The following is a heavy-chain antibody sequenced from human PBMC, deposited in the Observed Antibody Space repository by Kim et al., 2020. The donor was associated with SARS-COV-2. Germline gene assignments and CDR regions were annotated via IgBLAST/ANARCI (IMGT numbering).Heavy chain of an antibody. J-gene: IGHJ6*02. CDR1: GGTFSSYA. CDR3: ARAVVPAATKGNYYYYGMDV. V-gene: IGHV1-69*13. D-gene: IGHD2-2*01. CDR2: IIPIFGTA. Sequence: SVKVSCKASGGTFSSYAISWVRQAPGQGLEWMGGIIPIFGTANYAQKFQGRVTITADESTSTAYMELSSLRSEDTAVYYCARAVVPAATKGNYYYYGMDVWGQGTTVTVSS.